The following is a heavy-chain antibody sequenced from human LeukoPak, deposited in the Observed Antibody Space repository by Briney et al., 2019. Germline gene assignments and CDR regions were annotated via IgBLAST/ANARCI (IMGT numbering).Heavy chain of an antibody. Sequence: GGSLRLSCAASGFTVSSNYMSWVRQAPGKGLEWVSVIYSGGSTYYADSVKGRFAISRDKSKNTVFLQMNSLRVEDTAVYYCAGGRTAPPDLDYWGQGTLVTVSS. CDR2: IYSGGST. J-gene: IGHJ4*02. CDR1: GFTVSSNY. CDR3: AGGRTAPPDLDY. V-gene: IGHV3-53*01. D-gene: IGHD1-14*01.